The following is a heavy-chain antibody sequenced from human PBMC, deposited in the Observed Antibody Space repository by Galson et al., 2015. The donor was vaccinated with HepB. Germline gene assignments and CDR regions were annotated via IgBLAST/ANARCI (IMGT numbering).Heavy chain of an antibody. CDR1: GGSISSGSYY. V-gene: IGHV4-61*02. D-gene: IGHD1-1*01. J-gene: IGHJ6*03. Sequence: TLSLTCTVSGGSISSGSYYWSWIRQPAGKGLEWIGRIYTSGSTNYNPSLKSRVTMSVDTSKNQFSLKLSSVTAADTAVYYCARDGSKHDYYYYYYMDVRGKGTTVTVSS. CDR3: ARDGSKHDYYYYYYMDV. CDR2: IYTSGST.